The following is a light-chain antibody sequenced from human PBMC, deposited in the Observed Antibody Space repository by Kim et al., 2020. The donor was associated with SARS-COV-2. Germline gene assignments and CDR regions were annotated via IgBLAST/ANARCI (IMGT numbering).Light chain of an antibody. CDR2: GKD. CDR1: VLRIYY. CDR3: NSRDSNDYVV. Sequence: VALVHTFSTKCQGDVLRIYYETWYQQKPGQAPKVVIYGKDNRPSGVPDRFSGSSSGNTAYLTITGTQAGDEADYYCNSRDSNDYVVFGGGTQLTVL. J-gene: IGLJ2*01. V-gene: IGLV3-19*01.